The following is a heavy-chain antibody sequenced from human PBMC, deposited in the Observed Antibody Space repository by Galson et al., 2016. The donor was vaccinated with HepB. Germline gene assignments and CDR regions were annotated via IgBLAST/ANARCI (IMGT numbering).Heavy chain of an antibody. D-gene: IGHD3/OR15-3a*01. V-gene: IGHV3-53*01. Sequence: SLRLSCAASAFSASYMAWARQAPGRGLEWVSVVYRGGATYYADSVKGRFTFSRDDSNNLYLQMNCLRAEDTAVYYCASEGTGEDWAFYYWGQGTLVTVSS. CDR3: ASEGTGEDWAFYY. CDR2: VYRGGAT. CDR1: AFSASY. J-gene: IGHJ4*02.